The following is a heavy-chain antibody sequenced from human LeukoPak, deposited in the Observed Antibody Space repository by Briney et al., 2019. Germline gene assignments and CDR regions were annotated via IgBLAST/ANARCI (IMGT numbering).Heavy chain of an antibody. V-gene: IGHV3-48*03. D-gene: IGHD6-13*01. J-gene: IGHJ3*02. CDR2: ISSSGSTI. CDR1: GFTFSSYA. CDR3: ARGAAAAYDAFDI. Sequence: GGSLRLSCAASGFTFSSYAMSWVRQAPGKGLEWVSYISSSGSTIYYADSVKGRFTISRDNAKNSLYLQMNSLRAEDTAVYYCARGAAAAYDAFDIWGQGTMVTVSS.